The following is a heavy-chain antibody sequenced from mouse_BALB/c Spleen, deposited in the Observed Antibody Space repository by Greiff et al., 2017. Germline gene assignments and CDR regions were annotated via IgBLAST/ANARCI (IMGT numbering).Heavy chain of an antibody. CDR1: GFSLTSYG. Sequence: VKLLESGPGLVQPSQSLSITCTVSGFSLTSYGVHWVRQSPGKGLEWLGVIWSGGSTDYNAAFISRLSISKDNSKSQVFFKMNSLQADDTAIYYCARNYYDYWFAYWGQGTLVTVSA. D-gene: IGHD2-4*01. V-gene: IGHV2-4-1*01. CDR3: ARNYYDYWFAY. J-gene: IGHJ3*01. CDR2: IWSGGST.